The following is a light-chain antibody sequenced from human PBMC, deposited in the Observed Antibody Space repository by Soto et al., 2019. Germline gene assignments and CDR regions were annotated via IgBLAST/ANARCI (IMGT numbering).Light chain of an antibody. CDR2: GAS. CDR3: QQYHEWPLT. V-gene: IGKV3D-15*01. J-gene: IGKJ4*01. Sequence: EIVMTQSPATLSVSPGERATLSCRASQNIGSQLGWYQQKPGQTPRLLIYGASTRATGISGRFSGSGSGTDFTLTISNLQSEDFAVYYCQQYHEWPLTFGGGTKV. CDR1: QNIGSQ.